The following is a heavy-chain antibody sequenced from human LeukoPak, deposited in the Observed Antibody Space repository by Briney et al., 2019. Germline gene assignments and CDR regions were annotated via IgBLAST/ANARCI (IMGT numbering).Heavy chain of an antibody. J-gene: IGHJ4*02. Sequence: ASVKVSCKASGYTFTSYDINWVRQATGQGLEWMGWINPNSGGTNYAQKFQGRVTMTRDTSISTAYMELSRLRSDDTAVYYCAREQRQWLFRWGQGTLVTVSS. CDR3: AREQRQWLFR. CDR1: GYTFTSYD. D-gene: IGHD6-19*01. CDR2: INPNSGGT. V-gene: IGHV1-2*02.